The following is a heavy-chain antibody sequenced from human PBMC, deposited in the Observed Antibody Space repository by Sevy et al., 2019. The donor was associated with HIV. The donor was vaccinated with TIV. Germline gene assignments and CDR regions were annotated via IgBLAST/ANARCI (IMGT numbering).Heavy chain of an antibody. V-gene: IGHV3-23*01. Sequence: GGSLRLSCAASGFTFSSYAMSWVRQAPGKGLEWVSAISGSGGSTYYANSVKGRFTISRDNSKNTLYLQMNSLRAEDTAVYYCAKDGVGALYHMTDYWGQGTLVTVSS. D-gene: IGHD1-26*01. CDR3: AKDGVGALYHMTDY. CDR2: ISGSGGST. CDR1: GFTFSSYA. J-gene: IGHJ4*02.